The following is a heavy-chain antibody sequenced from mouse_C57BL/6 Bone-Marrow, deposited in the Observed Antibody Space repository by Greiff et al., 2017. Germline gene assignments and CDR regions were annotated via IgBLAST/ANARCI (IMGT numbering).Heavy chain of an antibody. J-gene: IGHJ2*01. CDR3: ARGITTVVATDYFDY. CDR1: GYAFSSSW. Sequence: QVQLKESGPELVKPGASVKISCKASGYAFSSSWMNWVKQRPGKGLEWIGRIYPGDGDTNYNGKFKGKATLTADKSSSTAYMQLSSLTSEDSAVYFCARGITTVVATDYFDYWGQGTTRTVSS. CDR2: IYPGDGDT. D-gene: IGHD1-1*01. V-gene: IGHV1-82*01.